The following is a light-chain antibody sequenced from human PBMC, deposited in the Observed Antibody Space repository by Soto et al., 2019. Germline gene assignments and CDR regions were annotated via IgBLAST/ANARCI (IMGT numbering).Light chain of an antibody. J-gene: IGKJ1*01. V-gene: IGKV3-20*01. CDR2: GAS. CDR3: HQYGVSPLM. Sequence: EIVLTQSPGTLSLSPGERVTLSCRASHGVDNYLAWYQHKPVQAPRLLIYGASSRAAGVPDRFSGSGFGTDFTLTISKLEPDDFAVYYCHQYGVSPLMFGQGTKEEIK. CDR1: HGVDNY.